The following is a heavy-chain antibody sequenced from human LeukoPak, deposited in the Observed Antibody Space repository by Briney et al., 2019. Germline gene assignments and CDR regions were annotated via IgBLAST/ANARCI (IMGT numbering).Heavy chain of an antibody. J-gene: IGHJ5*02. V-gene: IGHV4-61*02. CDR1: GGPISTGSYY. CDR3: ARDSWKSSSLVVHNWCDP. Sequence: SETLSLTCTVSGGPISTGSYYWSWIRQPAGKGLEWIGRIYTSGSTNYNPSLKSRVTISVDTSKNQFSLKLSSVTAADTAVYSCARDSWKSSSLVVHNWCDPWGQGTLVTVSS. D-gene: IGHD6-6*01. CDR2: IYTSGST.